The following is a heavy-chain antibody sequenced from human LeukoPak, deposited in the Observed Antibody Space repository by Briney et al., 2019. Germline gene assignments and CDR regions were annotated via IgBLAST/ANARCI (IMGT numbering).Heavy chain of an antibody. CDR3: ARDPYCSSTSCYENWFDP. J-gene: IGHJ5*02. CDR2: IWYDGSNK. D-gene: IGHD2-2*01. Sequence: PGGSLRLSCAASGFTFSSYGMHWVRQAPGKGLEWVAVIWYDGSNKYYADSVKGRFTISRDNSKNTLYLQMNSLRAEDPAVYYCARDPYCSSTSCYENWFDPWGQGTLVTVSS. V-gene: IGHV3-33*01. CDR1: GFTFSSYG.